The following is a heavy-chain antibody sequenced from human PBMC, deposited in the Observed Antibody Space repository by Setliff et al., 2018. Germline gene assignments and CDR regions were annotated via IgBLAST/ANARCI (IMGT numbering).Heavy chain of an antibody. CDR2: INPNSGGT. D-gene: IGHD1-26*01. Sequence: ASVKVSCKASGYTFTGYYMHWVRQAPGQGLEWMGWINPNSGGTNYAQKVQGWVTMTRDTSISTAYMELSRLISDDTAVYYCARDLLYSGSYFGYYYAMDVWGQGTTVTVSS. V-gene: IGHV1-2*04. J-gene: IGHJ6*02. CDR3: ARDLLYSGSYFGYYYAMDV. CDR1: GYTFTGYY.